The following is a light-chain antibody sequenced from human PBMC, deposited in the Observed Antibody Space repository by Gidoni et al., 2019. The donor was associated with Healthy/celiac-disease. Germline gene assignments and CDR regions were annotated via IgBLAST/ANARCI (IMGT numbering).Light chain of an antibody. Sequence: EILLTHSPATLSVSPGERATLSCRASQSVSSNLAWYQQKPGQAPRLLIYGASTRATGIPARFSGSGSGTEFTLTISSLQSEDFAVYYCQQYNNWPLTFGPGTKVDIK. CDR3: QQYNNWPLT. V-gene: IGKV3-15*01. CDR2: GAS. J-gene: IGKJ3*01. CDR1: QSVSSN.